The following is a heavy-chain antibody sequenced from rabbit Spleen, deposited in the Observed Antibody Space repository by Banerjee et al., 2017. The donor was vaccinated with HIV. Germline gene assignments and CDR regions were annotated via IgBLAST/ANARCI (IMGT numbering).Heavy chain of an antibody. CDR2: ISTVSGAT. CDR3: ARDWVGDGSAWL. CDR1: GFTLSRYW. J-gene: IGHJ4*01. Sequence: QSLEESGGDLAKPGASLTLTSKASGFTLSRYWMTWVRQAPGRGLEWIGTISTVSGATYYANWAKGRFTITKTSSTTVTLQMTSLTAADTVTYFCARDWVGDGSAWLWGPGTLVTVS. D-gene: IGHD5-1*01. V-gene: IGHV1S40*01.